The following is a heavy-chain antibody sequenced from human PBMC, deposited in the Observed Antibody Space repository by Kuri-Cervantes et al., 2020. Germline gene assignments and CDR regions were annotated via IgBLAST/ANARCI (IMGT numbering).Heavy chain of an antibody. D-gene: IGHD6-19*01. CDR3: AKDADSSPYYFDY. J-gene: IGHJ4*02. V-gene: IGHV3-30*18. CDR2: ISYDGSNK. CDR1: GFTFSSYG. Sequence: GGSLRLSCAASGFTFSSYGMHWVRKAPGKGLEWVAVISYDGSNKYYADSVKGRFTLSRDNSKNTLYLQMNSLRAEDTAVYYCAKDADSSPYYFDYWGQGTLVTVSS.